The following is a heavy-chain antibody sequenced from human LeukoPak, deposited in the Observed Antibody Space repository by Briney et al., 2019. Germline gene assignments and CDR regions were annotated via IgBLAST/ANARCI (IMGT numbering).Heavy chain of an antibody. CDR2: MNPNSGNT. D-gene: IGHD5-18*01. V-gene: IGHV1-8*02. CDR1: GYTFTSYD. Sequence: ASVKVSCKASGYTFTSYDINWVRQATGQGLEWMGWMNPNSGNTGYAQKFQGRVTMTTDTSTSTAYMELRSLRSDDTAVYYCARTNSYGYSGYFDYWGQGTLVTVSS. J-gene: IGHJ4*02. CDR3: ARTNSYGYSGYFDY.